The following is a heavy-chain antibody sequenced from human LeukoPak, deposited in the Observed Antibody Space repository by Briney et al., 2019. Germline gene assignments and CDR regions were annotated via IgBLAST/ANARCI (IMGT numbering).Heavy chain of an antibody. V-gene: IGHV4-59*02. CDR1: GASVSTYY. Sequence: SETLSLTCTVSGASVSTYYWSWIRQPPGKGLEWIGYMSYSGSTNYSPSLKSRVTISADASKNQFSLKLSSVTAADTAVYYCARVPCSGGSCPGPFDYWGQGTLVTVSS. CDR3: ARVPCSGGSCPGPFDY. J-gene: IGHJ4*02. D-gene: IGHD2-15*01. CDR2: MSYSGST.